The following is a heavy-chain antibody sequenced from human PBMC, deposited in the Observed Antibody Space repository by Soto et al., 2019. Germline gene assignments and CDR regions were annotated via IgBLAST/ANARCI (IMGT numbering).Heavy chain of an antibody. Sequence: GGSLRLSCAASVLPFSSYWMSWVRQAPGKGLEWVANIKQDGSEKYYVDSVKGRFTISRDNAKNSLYLQMNSLRAEDTAAYYCARTRRSYYDFWSGYYRVVDYYYMDVWGKGTTVTVSS. J-gene: IGHJ6*03. CDR1: VLPFSSYW. D-gene: IGHD3-3*01. CDR2: IKQDGSEK. V-gene: IGHV3-7*01. CDR3: ARTRRSYYDFWSGYYRVVDYYYMDV.